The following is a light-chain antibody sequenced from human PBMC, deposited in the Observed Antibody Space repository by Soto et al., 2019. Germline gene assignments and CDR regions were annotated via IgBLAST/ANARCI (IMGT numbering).Light chain of an antibody. CDR3: QQYGSSPYT. V-gene: IGKV3-20*01. Sequence: DIVLTQSTGTLSLSPGERATLSCRASQSVTSDYLAWYQQRPGQAPRLLIYGASTRATGIPDRFSGSGSGTDFTLTISRLEPEDFAVYYCQQYGSSPYTFGQGTKLDIK. CDR1: QSVTSDY. CDR2: GAS. J-gene: IGKJ2*01.